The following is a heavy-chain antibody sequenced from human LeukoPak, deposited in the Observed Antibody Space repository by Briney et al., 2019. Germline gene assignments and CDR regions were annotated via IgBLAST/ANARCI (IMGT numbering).Heavy chain of an antibody. V-gene: IGHV4-39*07. J-gene: IGHJ4*02. Sequence: PSETLSLTCIVSGGSISNSSYYWGWIRQPPGKGLEWIGSIYYTGSTYYNPSLKSRVTISVDTSKNQFSLKLSSVTAADTAVYYCAKDLQELWFGELEFWGQGTLVTVSS. CDR3: AKDLQELWFGELEF. CDR2: IYYTGST. D-gene: IGHD3-10*01. CDR1: GGSISNSSYY.